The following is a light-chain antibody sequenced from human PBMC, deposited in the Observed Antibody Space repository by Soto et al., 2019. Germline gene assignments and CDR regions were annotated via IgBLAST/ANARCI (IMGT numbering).Light chain of an antibody. CDR3: QQYSSFSPT. J-gene: IGKJ1*01. V-gene: IGKV1-5*01. CDR1: QSISGW. CDR2: DAS. Sequence: DIQMTQSPSTLSASVGDRVVITCRASQSISGWLAWYQQKPGKAPKLLIYDASSLEGGVPSRFSGSGYGTEFTRTIGSLQPDDFATYYCQQYSSFSPTFGQGTKV.